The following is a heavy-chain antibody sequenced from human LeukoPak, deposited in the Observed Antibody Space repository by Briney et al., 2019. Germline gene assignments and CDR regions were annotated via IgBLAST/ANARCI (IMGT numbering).Heavy chain of an antibody. CDR3: ARLLYYYDSGGYPWCHP. J-gene: IGHJ5*02. D-gene: IGHD3-22*01. V-gene: IGHV5-51*01. CDR1: GYSFTSYW. Sequence: GESPKIFCYGSGYSFTSYWIGWVRQMPGKGLEWMGIIYPGYSDTRYSPSFQGQVTISADKSISTAYLQWSSLEDSDTAMYYCARLLYYYDSGGYPWCHPWGQRTLVTVPS. CDR2: IYPGYSDT.